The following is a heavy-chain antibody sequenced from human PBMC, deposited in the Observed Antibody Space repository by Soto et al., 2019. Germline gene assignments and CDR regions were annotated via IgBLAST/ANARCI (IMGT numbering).Heavy chain of an antibody. CDR1: GYSFTSYW. J-gene: IGHJ3*01. CDR3: ARLGADWSGPTADAFDV. D-gene: IGHD3-3*01. CDR2: IYPGDSDT. V-gene: IGHV5-51*01. Sequence: GESLKISCKGSGYSFTSYWIGWVRQMPGKGLEWMGIIYPGDSDTRYSPSFQGQVTISADKSISTAYLQWSSLKASDTAMYYCARLGADWSGPTADAFDVWGQGTMVTVSS.